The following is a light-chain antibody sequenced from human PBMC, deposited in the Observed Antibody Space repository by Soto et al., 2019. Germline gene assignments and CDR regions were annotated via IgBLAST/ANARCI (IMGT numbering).Light chain of an antibody. J-gene: IGKJ3*01. V-gene: IGKV1D-12*01. Sequence: DIQMTPSPSSVSASVGDRVTITCRASQVIGTWLAWYQQKPGRAPRLLIYDASSLQSGVPSRFXXRGSGTDFTLTITSLQPEDFATYYCQQANSFPPIFTFGPGTNVAIK. CDR2: DAS. CDR1: QVIGTW. CDR3: QQANSFPPIFT.